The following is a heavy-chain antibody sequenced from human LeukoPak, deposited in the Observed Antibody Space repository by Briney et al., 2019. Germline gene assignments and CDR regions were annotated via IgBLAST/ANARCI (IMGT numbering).Heavy chain of an antibody. V-gene: IGHV3-23*01. J-gene: IGHJ4*02. CDR3: ARGGHSSAFFDY. CDR1: GFTVSSNY. CDR2: ISGSGGST. Sequence: PGGSLRLSCAASGFTVSSNYMSWVRQAPGKGLEWVSTISGSGGSTYYADSVRGRFTISRDNSKNTLYLQMNSLRAEDTAVYYCARGGHSSAFFDYWGQGTLATVSS. D-gene: IGHD3-22*01.